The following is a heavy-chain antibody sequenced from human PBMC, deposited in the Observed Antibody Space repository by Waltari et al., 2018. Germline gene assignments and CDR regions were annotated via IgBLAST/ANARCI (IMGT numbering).Heavy chain of an antibody. CDR1: GGSISSSSYY. CDR2: IYYSGST. CDR3: ARREGIAAAGTGWFDP. V-gene: IGHV4-39*07. Sequence: QLQLQESGPGLVKPSETLSLTCTVSGGSISSSSYYWGWIRKPPGKGLEWIGSIYYSGSTYYNPSLKSRVTISVDTSKNQFSLKLSSVTAADTAVYYCARREGIAAAGTGWFDPWGQGTLVTVSS. D-gene: IGHD6-13*01. J-gene: IGHJ5*02.